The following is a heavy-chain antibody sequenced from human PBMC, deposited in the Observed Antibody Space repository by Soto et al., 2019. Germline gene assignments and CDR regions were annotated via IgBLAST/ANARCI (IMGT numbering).Heavy chain of an antibody. Sequence: PGGSLRLSCAASGFTFSSYAMSWVRQAPGKGLEWVSAISGSGGSTYYADSVKGRFTISRDNSKNTLYLQMNSLRAEDTAVYYCAEDGSGGWLQSIDYWGQGTLVTVSS. V-gene: IGHV3-23*01. D-gene: IGHD3-16*01. CDR2: ISGSGGST. CDR1: GFTFSSYA. J-gene: IGHJ4*02. CDR3: AEDGSGGWLQSIDY.